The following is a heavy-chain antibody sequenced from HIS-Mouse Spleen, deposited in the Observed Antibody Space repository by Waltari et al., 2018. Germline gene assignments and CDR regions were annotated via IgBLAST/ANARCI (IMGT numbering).Heavy chain of an antibody. V-gene: IGHV2-70*15. CDR2: IEWDDRK. D-gene: IGHD6-19*01. CDR1: GFSLSTSGMC. Sequence: QVTLRESGPALVKPTQTLTLTCTFSGFSLSTSGMCVSWIRQPPGKALEWLARIEWDDRKYYSTTLKTRLTISKDTSKHQVVLTMTNMDPVETATYYCARIAEGYSSGWYAFDYWGQGTLVTVSS. CDR3: ARIAEGYSSGWYAFDY. J-gene: IGHJ4*02.